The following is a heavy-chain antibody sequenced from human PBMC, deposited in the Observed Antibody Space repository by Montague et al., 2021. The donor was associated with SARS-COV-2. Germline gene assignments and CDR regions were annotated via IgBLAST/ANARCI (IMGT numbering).Heavy chain of an antibody. CDR1: GDSVSSTCDA. D-gene: IGHD3-22*01. J-gene: IGHJ4*02. CDR2: TSYRSKWYN. V-gene: IGHV6-1*01. CDR3: ARGSSGYYTPRPFDY. Sequence: CAISGDSVSSTCDACTWIRQSPPSGLHLLGTTSYRSKWYNDYAVSVKSRITINPDTSKNQFSLQLNSVTPEDTAVYYCARGSSGYYTPRPFDYWGQGTLVTVSS.